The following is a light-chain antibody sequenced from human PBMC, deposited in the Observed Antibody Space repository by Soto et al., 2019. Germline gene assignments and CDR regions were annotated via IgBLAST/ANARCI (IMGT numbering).Light chain of an antibody. V-gene: IGKV1-12*01. CDR2: AAS. CDR1: QGISSW. CDR3: QQYGSSPYT. Sequence: DIQMTQSPSSVSASVGDRVTITCRASQGISSWLAWYQQKPGKAPKLLIYAASSRATGIPDRFSGSGSGTDFTLTISRLEPEDFAVYYCQQYGSSPYTFGQGTQLEIK. J-gene: IGKJ2*01.